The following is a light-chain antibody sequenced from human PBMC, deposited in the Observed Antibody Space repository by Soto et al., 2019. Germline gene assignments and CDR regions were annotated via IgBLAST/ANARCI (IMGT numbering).Light chain of an antibody. CDR1: SNDVGRYNL. Sequence: QSVLTQPASVSGSPEQSITISCTGTSNDVGRYNLVSWYQQHPGKAPKVMIYEATKRPSGVSNRFSGSKSGNTASLTISGLQAEDEADYYCYAYAGSGNVVFGGGTKLTVL. CDR2: EAT. V-gene: IGLV2-23*01. CDR3: YAYAGSGNVV. J-gene: IGLJ2*01.